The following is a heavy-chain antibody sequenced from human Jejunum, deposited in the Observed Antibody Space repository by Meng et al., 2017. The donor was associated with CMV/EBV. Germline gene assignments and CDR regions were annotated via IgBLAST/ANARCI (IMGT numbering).Heavy chain of an antibody. CDR3: AGGTPCDP. CDR2: VTYSNYT. J-gene: IGHJ5*02. V-gene: IGHV4-31*03. CDR1: GESINSGGYD. Sequence: SITGTGSGESINSGGYDWSWVRQRPGKALEWLGWVTYSNYTYYKASLKSRRARSADTSKNQFSLRLNTVTAADTEIYYGAGGTPCDPWGQGVLVTVSS.